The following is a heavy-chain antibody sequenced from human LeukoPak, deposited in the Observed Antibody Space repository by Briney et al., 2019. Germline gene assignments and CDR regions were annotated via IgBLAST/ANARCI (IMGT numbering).Heavy chain of an antibody. V-gene: IGHV4-39*01. D-gene: IGHD6-19*01. J-gene: IGHJ5*02. CDR2: IYYSGST. CDR3: ARNLGAVAGTRWFDP. CDR1: GGSISSSSYY. Sequence: SETLSLTCTVSGGSISSSSYYWGWIRQPPGEGLEWIGSIYYSGSTYYNPSLKSRVTISVDTSKNQFSLKLSSVTAADTAVYYCARNLGAVAGTRWFDPWDQGTLVTVSS.